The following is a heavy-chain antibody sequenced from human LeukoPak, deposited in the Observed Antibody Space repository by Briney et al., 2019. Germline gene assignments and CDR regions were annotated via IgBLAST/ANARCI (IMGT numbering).Heavy chain of an antibody. CDR3: ARVGYPTQRRVLSAVTVPTAGAFDI. CDR2: INHIGST. D-gene: IGHD2-21*02. V-gene: IGHV4-34*01. CDR1: GGSFNTYY. Sequence: SETLSLTCAVYGGSFNTYYWTWIRQPPGKGLEWIGEINHIGSTKYSPSLESRVTISVDTSKNQFSLRLTSVTAADTAVYYCARVGYPTQRRVLSAVTVPTAGAFDIWGQGTLVTVSS. J-gene: IGHJ3*02.